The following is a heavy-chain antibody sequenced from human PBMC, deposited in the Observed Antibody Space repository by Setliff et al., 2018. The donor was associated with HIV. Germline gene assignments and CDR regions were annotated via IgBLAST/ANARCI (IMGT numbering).Heavy chain of an antibody. J-gene: IGHJ5*02. CDR2: IYYTGIP. CDR1: GGSMNSHY. CDR3: ARVARVHPFDP. V-gene: IGHV4-59*11. Sequence: ETLSLTCSVFGGSMNSHYWSWIRQPPGKGLEWIGLIYYTGIPTYNTSLKSRVTMSVDRSKNQFSLRLTSVTAADTAMYYCARVARVHPFDPWGQGTLVTAPQ.